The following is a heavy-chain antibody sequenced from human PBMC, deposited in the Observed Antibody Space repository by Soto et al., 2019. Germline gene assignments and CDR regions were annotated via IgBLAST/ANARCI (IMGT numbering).Heavy chain of an antibody. CDR1: GFTFSSYS. CDR3: ARPLYSGSLFDY. D-gene: IGHD1-26*01. CDR2: ISSSSSYI. Sequence: EVQLVESGGGLVKPGGSLRLSCAASGFTFSSYSMNWVRQAPGKGLEWVSSISSSSSYIYYADSVKGRFTISRDNAKNSPYLQMNSLRAEDTAVYYCARPLYSGSLFDYWGQGTLVTVSS. J-gene: IGHJ4*02. V-gene: IGHV3-21*01.